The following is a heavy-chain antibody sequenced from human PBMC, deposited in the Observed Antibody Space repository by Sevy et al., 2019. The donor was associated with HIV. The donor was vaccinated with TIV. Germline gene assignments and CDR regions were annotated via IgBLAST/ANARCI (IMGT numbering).Heavy chain of an antibody. J-gene: IGHJ4*02. CDR3: AKEKEMSMYYFHS. CDR2: ISGSGSYT. CDR1: GFTFNNYA. V-gene: IGHV3-23*01. Sequence: GGSLRLSCAASGFTFNNYAMNWVRQAPRKGLEWVSVISGSGSYTYYADSVKGRFTISRDTSKNTLYLQMNSLRAEDTAVYYCAKEKEMSMYYFHSWGQGTLVTVSS. D-gene: IGHD3-10*02.